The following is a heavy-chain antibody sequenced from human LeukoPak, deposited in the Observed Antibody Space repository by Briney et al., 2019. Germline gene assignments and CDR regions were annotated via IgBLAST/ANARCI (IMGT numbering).Heavy chain of an antibody. CDR1: GGSISSGGYY. D-gene: IGHD3-10*02. Sequence: PSETLSLTCTVSGGSISSGGYYWSWVRQAPGKGLEWVSGISGSGGSTYYADSVKGRFTISRDNSKNTLYLQMNSLRAEDTAVYYCAKEGSKLRSQAYYGYWGQGTLVTVSS. V-gene: IGHV3-23*01. CDR3: AKEGSKLRSQAYYGY. J-gene: IGHJ4*02. CDR2: ISGSGGST.